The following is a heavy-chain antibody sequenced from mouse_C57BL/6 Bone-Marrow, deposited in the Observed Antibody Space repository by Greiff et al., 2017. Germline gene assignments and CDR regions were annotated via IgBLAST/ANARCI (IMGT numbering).Heavy chain of an antibody. Sequence: VQLQQSGPELVKPGASVKISCTASGYAFSSSWMTWVQQRPGKGLEWIGRIYPGDGDTNYTGKFKGKATLTADKSSSTAYMQLSRLTSEDSAVYFCARCPYYGSSFFAYGGQGTTLTVSS. CDR3: ARCPYYGSSFFAY. V-gene: IGHV1-82*01. CDR2: IYPGDGDT. J-gene: IGHJ2*01. D-gene: IGHD1-1*01. CDR1: GYAFSSSW.